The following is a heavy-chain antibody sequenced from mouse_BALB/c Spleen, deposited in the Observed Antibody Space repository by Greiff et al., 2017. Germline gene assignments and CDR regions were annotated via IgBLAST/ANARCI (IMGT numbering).Heavy chain of an antibody. CDR3: ARGWLLRRFAMDY. J-gene: IGHJ4*01. Sequence: VQLKESGGGLVKPGGSLKLSCAASGFTFSDYYMYWVRQTPEKRLEWVATISDGGSYTYYPDSVKGRFTISRDNAKNNLYLQMSSLKSEDTAMYYCARGWLLRRFAMDYWGQGTSVTVSS. CDR2: ISDGGSYT. D-gene: IGHD2-3*01. V-gene: IGHV5-4*02. CDR1: GFTFSDYY.